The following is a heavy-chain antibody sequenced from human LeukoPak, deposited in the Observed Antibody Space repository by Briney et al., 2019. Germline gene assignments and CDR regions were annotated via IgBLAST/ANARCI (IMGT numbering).Heavy chain of an antibody. J-gene: IGHJ4*02. CDR2: ISYDGSNK. CDR3: ASRAGAYSHPYDY. D-gene: IGHD4/OR15-4a*01. Sequence: PGRSLRLSCAASGFTFSSYAMHWVRQAPGKGLEWGAVISYDGSNKYYADSVKGRFTISRDNSKNTLYLQMNSLRAEDTAVYYCASRAGAYSHPYDYWGQGTLVTVSS. V-gene: IGHV3-30*14. CDR1: GFTFSSYA.